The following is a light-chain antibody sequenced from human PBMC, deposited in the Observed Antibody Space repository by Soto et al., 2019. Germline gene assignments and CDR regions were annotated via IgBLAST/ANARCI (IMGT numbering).Light chain of an antibody. J-gene: IGLJ2*01. CDR2: SNN. V-gene: IGLV1-44*01. CDR3: AAWDDSLNGPNVV. Sequence: QSVLTQPPSASGTPGQRVTISCSGSSSKIGSNTVNWYQQLPGTAPKLLIYSNNQRPSGVPDRFSGSKSGTSASLAIRGLQSEDEADYYCAAWDDSLNGPNVVFGGGTKLTVL. CDR1: SSKIGSNT.